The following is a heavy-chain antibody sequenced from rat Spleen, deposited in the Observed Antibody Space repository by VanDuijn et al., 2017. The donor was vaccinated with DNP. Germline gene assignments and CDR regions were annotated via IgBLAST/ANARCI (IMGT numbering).Heavy chain of an antibody. CDR2: MSSGRNT. D-gene: IGHD1-2*01. J-gene: IGHJ1*01. Sequence: QVQLKESGPGLVQPSQTLSLTCTVSGFSLTSYTVSWVRQPPGKGLEWIAAMSSGRNTYYNSVLKSLLSISRDTSKRQVFLKMNSLQTEDTAMYFCARAAIPHWYFDFWGPGTMVTVSS. CDR1: GFSLTSYT. V-gene: IGHV2-6*01. CDR3: ARAAIPHWYFDF.